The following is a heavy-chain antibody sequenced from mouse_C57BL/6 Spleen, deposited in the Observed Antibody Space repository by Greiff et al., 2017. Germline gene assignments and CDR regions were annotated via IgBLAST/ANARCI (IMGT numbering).Heavy chain of an antibody. D-gene: IGHD1-1*01. V-gene: IGHV1-50*01. J-gene: IGHJ3*01. CDR2: IDPSDSYT. CDR1: GYTFTSYW. CDR3: ARSGDYFIAY. Sequence: QVQLQQSGAELVKPGASVKLSCKASGYTFTSYWMQWVKQRPGQGLEWIGEIDPSDSYTNYNQKFKGKATLTVDTSSSTAYMQLSSLTSEDSAVYYCARSGDYFIAYWGQGTLVTVSA.